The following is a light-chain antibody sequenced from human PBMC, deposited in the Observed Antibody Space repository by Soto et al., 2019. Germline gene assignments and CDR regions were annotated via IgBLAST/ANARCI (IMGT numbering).Light chain of an antibody. CDR3: SSHTSSSRYV. CDR1: SSDVGGNH. Sequence: QSVLTQPASVSGSPGQSITISCTETSSDVGGNHVSWYQQHPGKAPRLIIYDVSNRPSGISNRFSGSKSDNAASLTISGLQADDEADYYCSSHTSSSRYVFGTGTKVTVL. V-gene: IGLV2-14*01. J-gene: IGLJ1*01. CDR2: DVS.